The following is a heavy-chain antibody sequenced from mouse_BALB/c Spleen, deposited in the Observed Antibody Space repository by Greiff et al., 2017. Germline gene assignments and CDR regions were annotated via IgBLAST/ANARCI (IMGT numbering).Heavy chain of an antibody. V-gene: IGHV7-3*02. CDR2: IRNKANGYTT. J-gene: IGHJ3*01. Sequence: DVKLVESGGGLVQPGGSLRISCATSGFTFTDYYMSWVRQPPGKALEWLGFIRNKANGYTTEYSASVKGRFTISRDNSQSILYLQMNTLRAEDSATYYCARDNYGNPFAYWGQGTLVTVSA. CDR1: GFTFTDYY. CDR3: ARDNYGNPFAY. D-gene: IGHD2-1*01.